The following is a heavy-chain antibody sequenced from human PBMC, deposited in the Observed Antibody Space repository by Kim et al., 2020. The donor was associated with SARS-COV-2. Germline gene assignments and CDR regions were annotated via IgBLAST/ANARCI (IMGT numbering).Heavy chain of an antibody. D-gene: IGHD1-26*01. J-gene: IGHJ4*02. CDR1: GYTLSDFA. V-gene: IGHV7-4-1*02. Sequence: ASVKVSCKASGYTLSDFAMNWVRQAPGQGLEWMAWVNTNTGDPTYARGFTGRFVFSLDTSVNTAYLQINNLKPDDSAVYYCARAGDFRYWGQGTLVTGSS. CDR2: VNTNTGDP. CDR3: ARAGDFRY.